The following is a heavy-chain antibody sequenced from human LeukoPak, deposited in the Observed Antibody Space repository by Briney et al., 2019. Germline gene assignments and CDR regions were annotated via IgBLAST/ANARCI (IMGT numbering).Heavy chain of an antibody. J-gene: IGHJ4*02. Sequence: SETLSLTCTVSGGSTSSSSYYWGWIRQPPGKGLEWIGSIYYSGSTYYNPSLKSRFTISVDTSKNQFSLKLSSVTAPDTAVYYCARHEAYYYDSSGYPSIGYFDYWGQGTLVTVPS. CDR1: GGSTSSSSYY. D-gene: IGHD3-22*01. V-gene: IGHV4-39*01. CDR2: IYYSGST. CDR3: ARHEAYYYDSSGYPSIGYFDY.